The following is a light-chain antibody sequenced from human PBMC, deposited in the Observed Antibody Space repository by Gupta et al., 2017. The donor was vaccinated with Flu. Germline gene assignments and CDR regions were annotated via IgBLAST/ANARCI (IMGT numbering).Light chain of an antibody. J-gene: IGKJ4*01. Sequence: VTPGEPASISCRASQGRLETSGFNYLDWYVQKPGQSPQLLIRLGSQRATGVPDRFIGSGSGTDFTLKISRVEADDVGTYYCMQALQTPLTFGGGTKVEI. CDR3: MQALQTPLT. V-gene: IGKV2-28*01. CDR2: LGS. CDR1: QGRLETSGFNY.